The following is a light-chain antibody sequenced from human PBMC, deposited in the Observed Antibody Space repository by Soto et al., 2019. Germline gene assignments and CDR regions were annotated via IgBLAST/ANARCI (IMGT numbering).Light chain of an antibody. V-gene: IGKV1-5*03. J-gene: IGKJ1*01. CDR3: QHYNSYSEA. CDR2: KAS. CDR1: QTISSW. Sequence: DIHMTQSPSTLCGSVGDLVTSTCLASQTISSWLAWYQQKPGKAPKLLIYKASTLKSGVPSRFSGSGSGTEFTLTISSLQPDDFATYYCQHYNSYSEAFGQGTKVDIK.